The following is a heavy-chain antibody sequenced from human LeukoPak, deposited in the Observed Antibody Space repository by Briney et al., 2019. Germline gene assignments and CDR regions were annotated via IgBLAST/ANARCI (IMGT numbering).Heavy chain of an antibody. J-gene: IGHJ5*02. D-gene: IGHD1-26*01. CDR3: ARIIDSPVGAIQAGWFDP. CDR2: INSDGSTI. V-gene: IGHV3-74*01. CDR1: GFTFSSTW. Sequence: PGGSLRLSCAASGFTFSSTWMNWVRQAPGKGLVWVSRINSDGSTITYADSVKGRFTISRDNAKNTLYLQMNSLRAEDTAVYYCARIIDSPVGAIQAGWFDPWGQGTLVTVSS.